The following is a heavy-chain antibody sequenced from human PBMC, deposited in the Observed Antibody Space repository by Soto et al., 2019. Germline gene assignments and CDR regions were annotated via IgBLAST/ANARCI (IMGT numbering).Heavy chain of an antibody. CDR2: IIPLFGTT. CDR3: ARDGAVTVTTSYFDY. J-gene: IGHJ4*02. D-gene: IGHD4-17*01. Sequence: QVQLVQSGAEVKKPGSSVKVSCKASGGTFSRNAINWVRQAPGQGLEWMGGIIPLFGTTNYAQNFQGRVTXPXAXSXXTAYMELSSLRSEDTAVYYCARDGAVTVTTSYFDYWGQGTLVSVSS. V-gene: IGHV1-69*05. CDR1: GGTFSRNA.